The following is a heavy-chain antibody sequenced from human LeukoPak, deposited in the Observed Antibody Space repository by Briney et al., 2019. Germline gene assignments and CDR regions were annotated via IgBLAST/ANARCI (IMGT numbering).Heavy chain of an antibody. J-gene: IGHJ5*02. CDR3: ARGLRGYYTGWFDP. D-gene: IGHD3-3*01. CDR2: INHSGST. CDR1: GGSFSGYY. Sequence: SETLSLTCAVYGGSFSGYYWSWIRQPPGKGLEWIGEINHSGSTNYNPSLKSRVTISVDTSKNQFSLKLSSVTAADTAVYYCARGLRGYYTGWFDPWAREPWSPSPQ. V-gene: IGHV4-34*01.